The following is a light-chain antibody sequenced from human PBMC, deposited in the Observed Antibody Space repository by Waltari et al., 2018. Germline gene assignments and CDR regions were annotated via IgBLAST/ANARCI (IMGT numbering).Light chain of an antibody. CDR1: SSDVGGDNY. V-gene: IGLV2-11*01. CDR3: CSYAGSYTWV. Sequence: QSALTQPRSVSGSPGQSVTIPCTGTSSDVGGDNYVSWYQQHPGKAPKPMIYDVSKRPAGVPDRFSGSKYGNTASLTISGLQADDEADYYCCSYAGSYTWVFGGGTKLTVL. CDR2: DVS. J-gene: IGLJ3*02.